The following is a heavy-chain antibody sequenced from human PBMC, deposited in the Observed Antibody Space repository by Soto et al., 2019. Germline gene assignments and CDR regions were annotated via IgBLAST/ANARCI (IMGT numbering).Heavy chain of an antibody. CDR1: GGSISSSNW. CDR2: IYHSGST. D-gene: IGHD6-13*01. Sequence: SETLSLTCAVSGGSISSSNWWSWVRQPPGKGLEWIGEIYHSGSTNYNPSLKSRVTISVDKSKNQFSLKLSSVTAADTAVYYCARMYSSSWGNWFDPWGQGTLVTVSS. CDR3: ARMYSSSWGNWFDP. J-gene: IGHJ5*02. V-gene: IGHV4-4*02.